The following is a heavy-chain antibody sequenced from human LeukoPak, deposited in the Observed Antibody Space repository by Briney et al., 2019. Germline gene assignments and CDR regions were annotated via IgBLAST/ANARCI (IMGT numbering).Heavy chain of an antibody. D-gene: IGHD1-26*01. J-gene: IGHJ4*02. Sequence: GGSLRLSCSASGFTSNNYAMHWVRQAPGKGLVWVSRINSDGSSASYADSVKGRFTISRDNAKNTLYLQMNSLRDEDTAVYYCAKGGGSPLDYWGQGTLVTVSS. CDR1: GFTSNNYA. V-gene: IGHV3-74*01. CDR3: AKGGGSPLDY. CDR2: INSDGSSA.